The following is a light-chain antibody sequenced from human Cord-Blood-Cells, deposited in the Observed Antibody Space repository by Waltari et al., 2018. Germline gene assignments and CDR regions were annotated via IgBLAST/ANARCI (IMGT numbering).Light chain of an antibody. Sequence: QSALTQHASVSGSPGQSIPISCTGTSSDVGGYNYVSWYQQHPGKAPKLMIYEVSNRPSGVSNRFSGSKSGNTASLTISGLQAEDEADYYCSSYTSSSTLVFGGGTKLTVL. J-gene: IGLJ2*01. CDR3: SSYTSSSTLV. CDR2: EVS. CDR1: SSDVGGYNY. V-gene: IGLV2-14*01.